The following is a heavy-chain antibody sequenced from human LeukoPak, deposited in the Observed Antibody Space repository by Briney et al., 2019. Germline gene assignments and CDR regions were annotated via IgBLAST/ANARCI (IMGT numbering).Heavy chain of an antibody. Sequence: SETLSLTCTVSGGSISSYYWSWIRQPPGKGLEWIGYIYYSGSTNYNPSLKSRVTISVDTSKNQFSLKLSSVTAADTAVYYCAGGDYESEFDYWGQGTLVTVSS. V-gene: IGHV4-59*01. CDR1: GGSISSYY. J-gene: IGHJ4*02. CDR3: AGGDYESEFDY. CDR2: IYYSGST. D-gene: IGHD3-16*01.